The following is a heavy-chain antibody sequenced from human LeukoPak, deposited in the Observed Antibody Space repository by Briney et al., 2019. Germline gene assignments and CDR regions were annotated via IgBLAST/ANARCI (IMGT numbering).Heavy chain of an antibody. Sequence: GGSLSPSCAASGFTFRSNAMSWSRKPPGKGLDWVSAISGSGGNTYYADSVKGRFTISRDNSKNTLYLQMNSLRAEDTAVYYCAKDRYGYYGMDVWGQGTTVTVSS. D-gene: IGHD4-17*01. CDR3: AKDRYGYYGMDV. CDR1: GFTFRSNA. V-gene: IGHV3-23*01. J-gene: IGHJ6*02. CDR2: ISGSGGNT.